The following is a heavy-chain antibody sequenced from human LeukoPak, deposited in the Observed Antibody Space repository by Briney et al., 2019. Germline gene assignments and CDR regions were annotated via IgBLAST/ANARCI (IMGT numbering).Heavy chain of an antibody. V-gene: IGHV3-53*01. CDR3: ARDYDYIWGSYFGY. J-gene: IGHJ4*02. CDR1: GFTVRNNY. D-gene: IGHD3-16*01. Sequence: GGSLRLSCAASGFTVRNNYVSWVRQAPGKGLEWVSFIYSGGSTHYADSVKGRFTISRDNSKNTVHLQMNSLRAEDTAVYYCARDYDYIWGSYFGYWGQGTLVTVSS. CDR2: IYSGGST.